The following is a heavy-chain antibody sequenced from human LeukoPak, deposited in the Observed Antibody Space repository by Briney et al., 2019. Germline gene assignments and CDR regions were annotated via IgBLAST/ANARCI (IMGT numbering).Heavy chain of an antibody. J-gene: IGHJ4*02. Sequence: SETLSLTCTVSGVSISSGSYYWSWIRQPAGKGLEWIGRIYTSGSTNYNPSLKSRVTISVDTSKNQFSLKLSSVTAADTAVYYCARGRYSSGWYGENFDYWGQGTLVTVSS. CDR3: ARGRYSSGWYGENFDY. D-gene: IGHD6-19*01. V-gene: IGHV4-61*02. CDR2: IYTSGST. CDR1: GVSISSGSYY.